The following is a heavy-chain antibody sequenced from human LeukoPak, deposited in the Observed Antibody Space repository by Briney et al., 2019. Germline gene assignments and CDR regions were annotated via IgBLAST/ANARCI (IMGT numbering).Heavy chain of an antibody. CDR1: GFTFSSYG. CDR2: IRYDGSNK. J-gene: IGHJ4*02. D-gene: IGHD1-14*01. CDR3: AKAGVLKEPFDY. V-gene: IGHV3-30*02. Sequence: GGSLRLSCAASGFTFSSYGMHWVRQAPGKGLEWVAFIRYDGSNKYYADSVKGRFTISGDNSKNTLYLQMNSLRAEDTAVYYCAKAGVLKEPFDYWGQGTLVTVSS.